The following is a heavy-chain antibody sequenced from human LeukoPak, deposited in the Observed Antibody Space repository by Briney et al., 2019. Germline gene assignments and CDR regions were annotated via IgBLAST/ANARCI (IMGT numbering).Heavy chain of an antibody. Sequence: GSLRLSCVASGFTFSSYAMNWVRQAPGKGLEWIGYIYYSGDTNYNYNPSLKSRVTMSVDTSKNLFSLKLSSVTAADTAVYYCARLGYYDVLTGYSHHFDYWGQGIPVTVSS. CDR3: ARLGYYDVLTGYSHHFDY. CDR1: GFTFSSYA. J-gene: IGHJ4*02. V-gene: IGHV4-59*08. CDR2: IYYSGDT. D-gene: IGHD3-9*01.